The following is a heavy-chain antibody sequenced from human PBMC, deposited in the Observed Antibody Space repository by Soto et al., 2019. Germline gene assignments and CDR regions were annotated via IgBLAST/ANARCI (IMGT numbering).Heavy chain of an antibody. J-gene: IGHJ4*02. CDR3: AKTRGLPSEFDH. V-gene: IGHV3-30*18. CDR1: GFTFSSYG. Sequence: LRLSCAASGFTFSSYGMHWVRQAPGKGLEWVAVISYDGSNKYYADSVKGRFTISRDNSKNTLYLQMNSLRAEDTAVYYCAKTRGLPSEFDHWGQGSLVTVSS. CDR2: ISYDGSNK.